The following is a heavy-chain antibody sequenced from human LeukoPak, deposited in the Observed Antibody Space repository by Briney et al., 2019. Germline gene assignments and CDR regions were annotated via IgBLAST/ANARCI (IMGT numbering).Heavy chain of an antibody. CDR3: AKDYSSGWSLAYYFDY. D-gene: IGHD6-13*01. V-gene: IGHV3-23*01. CDR2: ISGSGGST. CDR1: GFTFSSYA. Sequence: GGSLRLSCAASGFTFSSYAMSWVRQAPGKGLEWVSAISGSGGSTYYADSVKGRFTISRDNSKNTLYLQMNSLRAEDTAVYYCAKDYSSGWSLAYYFDYWGQGTLVTVSS. J-gene: IGHJ4*02.